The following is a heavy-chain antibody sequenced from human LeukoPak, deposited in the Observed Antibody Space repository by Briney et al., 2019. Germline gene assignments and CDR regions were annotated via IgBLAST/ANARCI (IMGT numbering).Heavy chain of an antibody. CDR1: GLTFSSSW. CDR3: ARDRDSYRSLDY. V-gene: IGHV3-7*01. Sequence: SLRLSCAVSGLTFSSSWMSWVRQAAGKGLEWVANINQDGREIYYVGSVKGRFTISRDNAKNSLYLQMNSLRAEDTAVYYCARDRDSYRSLDYWGQGTLVTVSS. D-gene: IGHD2-21*01. CDR2: INQDGREI. J-gene: IGHJ4*02.